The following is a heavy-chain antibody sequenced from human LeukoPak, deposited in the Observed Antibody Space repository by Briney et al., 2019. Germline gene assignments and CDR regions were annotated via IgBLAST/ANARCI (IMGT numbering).Heavy chain of an antibody. CDR2: IYYSGST. V-gene: IGHV4-59*01. CDR1: GGPISSYY. CDR3: ATEYCASSSCRFDS. J-gene: IGHJ4*02. Sequence: PSETLSLTCTVSGGPISSYYWSWIRQPPGKGLEWIGYIYYSGSTNYNPSLKSRVTISVDTSKKQFSLKLTSVTAADTAIYYCATEYCASSSCRFDSWGQGTLVTVSS. D-gene: IGHD2-2*01.